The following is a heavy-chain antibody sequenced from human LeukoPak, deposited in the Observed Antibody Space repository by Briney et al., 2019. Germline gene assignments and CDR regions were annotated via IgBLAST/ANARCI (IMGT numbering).Heavy chain of an antibody. J-gene: IGHJ4*02. CDR2: ISYDGSNK. D-gene: IGHD3-3*01. CDR1: GFTFSSYA. Sequence: GRSLRLSCAASGFTFSSYAMHWVRQAPGKGLEWVAVISYDGSNKYYADSVKGRFTISRDNSKNTPYLQMNSLRAEDTAVYYCARGYYDFWSGDYLYYFDYWGQGTLVTVSS. V-gene: IGHV3-30-3*01. CDR3: ARGYYDFWSGDYLYYFDY.